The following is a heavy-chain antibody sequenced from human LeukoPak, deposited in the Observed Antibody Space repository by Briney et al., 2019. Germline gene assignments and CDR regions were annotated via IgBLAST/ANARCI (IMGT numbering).Heavy chain of an antibody. Sequence: PGGSLRLSCAASGFTFSSYAMSWVRQAPGKGLEWVSAISGSGGSTYYADSVKGRFTISRDNSKNTLYLQMNSLRAEDTAVYYCARDVGQYGGYVTSGFDYWGQGTLVTVSS. CDR3: ARDVGQYGGYVTSGFDY. CDR1: GFTFSSYA. D-gene: IGHD5-12*01. CDR2: ISGSGGST. V-gene: IGHV3-23*01. J-gene: IGHJ4*02.